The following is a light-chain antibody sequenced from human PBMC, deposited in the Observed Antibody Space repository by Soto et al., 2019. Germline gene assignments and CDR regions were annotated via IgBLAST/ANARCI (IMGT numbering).Light chain of an antibody. V-gene: IGKV1-5*03. CDR3: QQFKSYNT. Sequence: DIQMTQSPSTMSASAGARDSITCRASQTINNWLAWYQQKPGKAPNLLISKASTLERGVPSRFSGSGSVTDFTLTISSLQPDDFATYYCQQFKSYNTFGQGTRLEIK. CDR1: QTINNW. CDR2: KAS. J-gene: IGKJ5*01.